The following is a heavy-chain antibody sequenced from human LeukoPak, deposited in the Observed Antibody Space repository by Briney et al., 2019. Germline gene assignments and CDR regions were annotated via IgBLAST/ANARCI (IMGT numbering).Heavy chain of an antibody. CDR3: ARGEMITFGGVIVISTFDI. Sequence: ASVKVSCKTSGYTFTGYYIQWVRQAPGQGLEWMGYINPDSGGTNYAQEFQGRVTMTRDTSISTAYMELIRLRSDDTAVYYCARGEMITFGGVIVISTFDIWGQGTMVTVS. CDR2: INPDSGGT. J-gene: IGHJ3*02. D-gene: IGHD3-16*02. CDR1: GYTFTGYY. V-gene: IGHV1-2*02.